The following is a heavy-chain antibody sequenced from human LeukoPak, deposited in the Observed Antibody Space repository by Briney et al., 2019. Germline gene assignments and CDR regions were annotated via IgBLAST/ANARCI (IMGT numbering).Heavy chain of an antibody. CDR1: GFTFINAW. Sequence: PGGSLRLSCAASGFTFINAWMSWVRQAPGKGLEWVGRIKSKTDGGTTDYAAPVKGRFTISRDDPRNTAYLQMNSLKTEDTGMYYCARSGVGVGVSTWAPFDSWGLGTSVTVSS. D-gene: IGHD1-26*01. CDR2: IKSKTDGGTT. CDR3: ARSGVGVGVSTWAPFDS. J-gene: IGHJ4*02. V-gene: IGHV3-15*05.